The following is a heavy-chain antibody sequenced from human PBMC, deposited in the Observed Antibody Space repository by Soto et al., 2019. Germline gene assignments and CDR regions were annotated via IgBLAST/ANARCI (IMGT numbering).Heavy chain of an antibody. CDR2: ISAYNGNT. J-gene: IGHJ5*02. Sequence: ASVKVSCKASGYTFTSYGISWVRQAPGQGLEWMGWISAYNGNTNYAQKLQGRVTMTTDTSTSTAYMELRSLRSDDTAVYYCARDRMSHSIAGGSGFDPWGQGTLVTVSS. V-gene: IGHV1-18*01. CDR1: GYTFTSYG. D-gene: IGHD6-6*01. CDR3: ARDRMSHSIAGGSGFDP.